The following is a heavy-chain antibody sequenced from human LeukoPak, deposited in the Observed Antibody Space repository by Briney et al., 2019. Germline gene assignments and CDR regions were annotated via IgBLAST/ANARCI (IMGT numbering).Heavy chain of an antibody. CDR2: IIPIFGTA. Sequence: ASVKVSCKASGGTFSSYAISWVRQAPGQGLEWMGGIIPIFGTANYAQKFQGRVTITTDESTSTAYMELSSLRSEDTAVYYCARVGGYEVFDYGGQGTLDTVSS. CDR1: GGTFSSYA. V-gene: IGHV1-69*05. D-gene: IGHD5-12*01. J-gene: IGHJ4*02. CDR3: ARVGGYEVFDY.